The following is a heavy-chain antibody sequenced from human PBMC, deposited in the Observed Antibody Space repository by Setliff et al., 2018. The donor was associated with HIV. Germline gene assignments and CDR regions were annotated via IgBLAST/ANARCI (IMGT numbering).Heavy chain of an antibody. CDR2: IYTAGST. V-gene: IGHV4-61*09. Sequence: SETLSLTCTVSGGSTGSGSHYWSWIRQPAGKGLEWIGHIYTAGSTNYNPSLKSRVTISLDTSRNQFSLKLNSVTAADTAVYYCARGQHSSTWGALFDYWGQGTLVTVSS. CDR3: ARGQHSSTWGALFDY. CDR1: GGSTGSGSHY. J-gene: IGHJ4*02. D-gene: IGHD6-13*01.